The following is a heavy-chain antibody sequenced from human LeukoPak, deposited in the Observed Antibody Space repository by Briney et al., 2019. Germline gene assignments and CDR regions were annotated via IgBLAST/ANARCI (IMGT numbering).Heavy chain of an antibody. CDR3: ARGAEGVAATDSNFDY. CDR2: ISTSSSYI. J-gene: IGHJ4*02. D-gene: IGHD6-13*01. CDR1: RLTFSRNI. Sequence: GGALRLSRAASRLTFSRNIMKWLRQAAGRGLEWVASISTSSSYIYYADSVKARFTISRDNARNSLYLQMNSLRAEDTAVFYCARGAEGVAATDSNFDYWGQGTLVTASS. V-gene: IGHV3-21*01.